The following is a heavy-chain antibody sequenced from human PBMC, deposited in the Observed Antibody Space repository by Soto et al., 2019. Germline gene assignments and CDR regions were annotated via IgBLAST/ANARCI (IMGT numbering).Heavy chain of an antibody. CDR3: ASLFNGSSDAFEI. V-gene: IGHV4-39*02. Sequence: QLHLQESGPGLVKPSETLSLICIVSGGSINGSRYHWCWIRQPPGRGLEWMGNIFYNGNTYYNPSLKSRLTLSVDTSKNHFSLKLSSVTAADAAVYYCASLFNGSSDAFEIWGQGTMVTVSS. CDR1: GGSINGSRYH. CDR2: IFYNGNT. D-gene: IGHD1-26*01. J-gene: IGHJ3*02.